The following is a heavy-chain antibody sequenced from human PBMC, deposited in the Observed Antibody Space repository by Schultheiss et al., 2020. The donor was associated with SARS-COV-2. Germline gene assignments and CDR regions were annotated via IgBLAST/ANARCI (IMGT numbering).Heavy chain of an antibody. D-gene: IGHD2-21*02. V-gene: IGHV4-61*03. CDR1: GGSISSGGYY. CDR2: VYYTGSS. J-gene: IGHJ1*01. Sequence: SETLSLTCTVSGGSISSGGYYWGWIRQPPGKGLEWIAYVYYTGSSDYNPSLRSRVTISLDTSQNRVSLVLTSVTAADTAVYYCTRGPVTNCAGADCLPRFWGQGTLVTVSS. CDR3: TRGPVTNCAGADCLPRF.